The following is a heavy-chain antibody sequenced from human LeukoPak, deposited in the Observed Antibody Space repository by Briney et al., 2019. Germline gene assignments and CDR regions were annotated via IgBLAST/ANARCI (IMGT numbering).Heavy chain of an antibody. Sequence: PSETLSLTCTVSGGSISSYYWSWIRQPAGKGLEWIGRIYTSGSTNYNPSLKSRVTISVDTSKNQFSLKLSSVTAADTAVYYCARACCSSTSSSYYFDYWGQGILVTVSS. CDR1: GGSISSYY. D-gene: IGHD2-2*01. J-gene: IGHJ4*02. CDR2: IYTSGST. CDR3: ARACCSSTSSSYYFDY. V-gene: IGHV4-4*07.